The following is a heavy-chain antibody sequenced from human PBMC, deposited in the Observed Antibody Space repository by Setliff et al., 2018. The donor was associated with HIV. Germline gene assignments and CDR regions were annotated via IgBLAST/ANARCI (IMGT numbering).Heavy chain of an antibody. Sequence: GGSLRLSCAVSGFTFSSYWMHWVRQAPGKGLEWVGLIRSKLYGAATEYAASVKGRFTISRDDSEGIVYLQMTSLKTEDTAVYYCTTQSLSWGQGTLVTVSS. V-gene: IGHV3-49*04. CDR1: GFTFSSYW. CDR3: TTQSLS. CDR2: IRSKLYGAAT. J-gene: IGHJ4*02.